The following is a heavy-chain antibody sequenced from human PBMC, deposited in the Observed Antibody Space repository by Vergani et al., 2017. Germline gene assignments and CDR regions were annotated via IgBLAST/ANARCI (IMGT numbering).Heavy chain of an antibody. Sequence: QVQLQQWGGGLLKPSETLSLTCVVNGGSFTSYHWTWIRPSPGEGLEWVGDIDHTGRPDYNPSLKSRLTMSVDKSRNQFSLTLNSVTATDTAIYFCARVNTETNGHLYYYYYMDVGGQGTAVTGS. D-gene: IGHD2-8*01. V-gene: IGHV4-34*01. CDR1: GGSFTSYH. CDR3: ARVNTETNGHLYYYYYMDV. J-gene: IGHJ6*03. CDR2: IDHTGRP.